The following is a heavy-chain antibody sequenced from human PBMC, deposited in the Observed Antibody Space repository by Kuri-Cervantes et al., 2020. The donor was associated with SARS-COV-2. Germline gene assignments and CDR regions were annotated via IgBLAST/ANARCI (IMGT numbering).Heavy chain of an antibody. CDR2: IIPIFGTA. CDR1: GGTFSSYT. J-gene: IGHJ4*02. CDR3: ARGGVDCSSTSCFFFGQPTTTQYYFDY. D-gene: IGHD2-2*01. V-gene: IGHV1-69*06. Sequence: SVNVSCKASGGTFSSYTISWVRQAPGQGLEWMGGIIPIFGTANYAQKFQGRVTITADKSTSTAYMELSSLRAEDTAVYYCARGGVDCSSTSCFFFGQPTTTQYYFDYWGQGTLVTVSS.